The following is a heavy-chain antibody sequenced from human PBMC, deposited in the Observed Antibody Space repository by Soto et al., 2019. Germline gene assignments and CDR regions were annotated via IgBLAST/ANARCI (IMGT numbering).Heavy chain of an antibody. CDR2: INHSGST. CDR1: GGSFSGYY. Sequence: QVQLPQWGAGLLKPSETLSLTCGVYGGSFSGYYWSWIRQPPGKGLEWLGEINHSGSTNYNNPSLKSRLTRSVDTTKNQFSLKLSSVTAADTAVYYWARRFKGIAMRDYWGQGTLVTVSS. V-gene: IGHV4-34*01. CDR3: ARRFKGIAMRDY. D-gene: IGHD6-13*01. J-gene: IGHJ4*02.